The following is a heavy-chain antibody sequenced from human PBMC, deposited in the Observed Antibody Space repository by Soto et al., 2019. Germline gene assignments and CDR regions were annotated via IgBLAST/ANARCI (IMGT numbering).Heavy chain of an antibody. J-gene: IGHJ3*02. V-gene: IGHV1-69*12. CDR3: ARSTYYYDSSGYLDAFDI. D-gene: IGHD3-22*01. Sequence: QVQLVQSGAEVKKPGSSVKVSCKASGGTFSSYAISWVRQAPGQGLEWMGGIIPIFGTANYAQKFQGRVTITADESTSTGYMELSSLRSEDTAVYYCARSTYYYDSSGYLDAFDIWGQGTMVTVSS. CDR2: IIPIFGTA. CDR1: GGTFSSYA.